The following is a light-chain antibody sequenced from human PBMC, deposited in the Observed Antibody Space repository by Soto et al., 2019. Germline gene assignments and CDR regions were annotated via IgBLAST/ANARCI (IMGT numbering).Light chain of an antibody. V-gene: IGLV2-14*01. CDR2: DVS. J-gene: IGLJ2*01. CDR1: SSDVGGYYY. CDR3: SSYTTTSTVV. Sequence: QSALTQPASVSGSPGQSITISCTGTSSDVGGYYYVSLYQQHPGKAPKLMIYDVSKRPSGVSYRFSGSKSGNTASLTISGLQAEDEADYYCSSYTTTSTVVFGGGTKLTVL.